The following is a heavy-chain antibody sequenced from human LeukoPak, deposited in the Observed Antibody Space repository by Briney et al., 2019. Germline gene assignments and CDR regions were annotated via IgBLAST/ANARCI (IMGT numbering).Heavy chain of an antibody. CDR2: ISSSTSYI. CDR3: ARSSSGSGGYYMDV. D-gene: IGHD1-26*01. CDR1: GFTFSNYN. Sequence: GGSLRLSCAASGFTFSNYNMNWVRQAPGKGLEWVSSISSSTSYIYYADSVKGRFTISRDNAKNSLYLQMNSLRAEDTAMYYCARSSSGSGGYYMDVWGKGTTVTVSS. V-gene: IGHV3-21*01. J-gene: IGHJ6*03.